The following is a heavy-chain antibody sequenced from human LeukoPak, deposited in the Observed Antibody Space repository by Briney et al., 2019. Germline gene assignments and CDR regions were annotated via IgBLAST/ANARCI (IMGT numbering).Heavy chain of an antibody. CDR1: GFTFSDHY. CDR2: ISGSGSTI. D-gene: IGHD2-15*01. CDR3: GLSGGSSPAY. J-gene: IGHJ4*02. V-gene: IGHV3-11*04. Sequence: GGSLRLSCAASGFTFSDHYMAWIRQAPGEGLEWVSDISGSGSTINYADSVKGRFTISRDSAKKSLYLQMNSLRAEDTAVYYCGLSGGSSPAYWGQGTLVTVPS.